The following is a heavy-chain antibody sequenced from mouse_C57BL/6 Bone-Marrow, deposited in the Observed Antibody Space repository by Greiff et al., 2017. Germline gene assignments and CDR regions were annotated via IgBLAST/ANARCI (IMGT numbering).Heavy chain of an antibody. CDR1: GFSLTSYG. V-gene: IGHV2-6*01. D-gene: IGHD2-3*01. J-gene: IGHJ3*01. CDR2: IWGVGST. CDR3: ASGWLLAD. Sequence: VQLVESGPGLVAPSPSLSITCTVSGFSLTSYGVDWVRQSPGKGLAWLGVIWGVGSTNYNSAPKSRLSISKDNSKSQVFLKMNSLQTDDTAMYYCASGWLLADWGQGTLVTVSA.